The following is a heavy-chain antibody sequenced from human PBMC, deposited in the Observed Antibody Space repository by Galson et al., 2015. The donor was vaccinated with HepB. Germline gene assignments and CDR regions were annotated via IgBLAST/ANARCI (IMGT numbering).Heavy chain of an antibody. CDR3: AKSRPGIAVAGTIFDAFDI. D-gene: IGHD6-19*01. V-gene: IGHV3-23*01. Sequence: SLRLSCAASGFTFSSYAMSWVRQAPGKGLEWVSAISGSGGSTYYADSVKGRFTISRDNSKNTLYLQMNSLRAEDTAVYYCAKSRPGIAVAGTIFDAFDIWGQGTMVTVSS. J-gene: IGHJ3*02. CDR2: ISGSGGST. CDR1: GFTFSSYA.